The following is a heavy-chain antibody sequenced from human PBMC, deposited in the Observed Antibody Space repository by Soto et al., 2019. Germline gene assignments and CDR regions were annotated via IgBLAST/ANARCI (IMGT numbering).Heavy chain of an antibody. J-gene: IGHJ5*02. Sequence: QVQLVQSGAEVKKPGSSVKVSCKASGGTFSSYAISWVRQAPGQGLEWMGGIIPIFGTANYAQKFQGRVTITADESTSTAYMELSSLRSEDTAVYYCAREVPYEVVAATEGWFDPWGQGTLVTVSS. V-gene: IGHV1-69*12. D-gene: IGHD2-15*01. CDR1: GGTFSSYA. CDR2: IIPIFGTA. CDR3: AREVPYEVVAATEGWFDP.